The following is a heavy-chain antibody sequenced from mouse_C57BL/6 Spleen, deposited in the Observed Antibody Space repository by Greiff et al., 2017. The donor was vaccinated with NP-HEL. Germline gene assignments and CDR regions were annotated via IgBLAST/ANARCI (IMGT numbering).Heavy chain of an antibody. CDR3: ARNWDEGYFDY. CDR1: GFTFSDYG. Sequence: EVKLMESGGGLVKPGGSLKLSCAASGFTFSDYGMHWVRQAPEKGLEWVAYISSGSSTIYYADTVKGRFTISRDNAKNTLFLQMTSLRSEDTAMHYCARNWDEGYFDYWGQGTTLTVSS. V-gene: IGHV5-17*01. CDR2: ISSGSSTI. D-gene: IGHD4-1*01. J-gene: IGHJ2*01.